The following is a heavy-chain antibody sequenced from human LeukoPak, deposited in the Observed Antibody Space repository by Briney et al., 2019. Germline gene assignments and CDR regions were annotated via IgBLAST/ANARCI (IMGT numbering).Heavy chain of an antibody. CDR3: ASLSVGEYYFDY. J-gene: IGHJ4*02. CDR1: GGSISSGDYY. CDR2: IYSSGST. V-gene: IGHV4-30-4*01. D-gene: IGHD3-16*01. Sequence: PSQTLSLTCTVSGGSISSGDYYWSWIRQPPGKGLEWIGYIYSSGSTYYNPSLKSRVTISVDTSKNQFSLKLSSVTAADTAVYYCASLSVGEYYFDYWGQGTLVTVSS.